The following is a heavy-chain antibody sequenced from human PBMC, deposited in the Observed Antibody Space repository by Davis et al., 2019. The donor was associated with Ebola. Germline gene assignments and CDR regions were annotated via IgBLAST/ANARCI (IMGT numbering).Heavy chain of an antibody. CDR1: GGSISSYY. J-gene: IGHJ6*02. V-gene: IGHV4-59*01. D-gene: IGHD6-6*01. Sequence: SETLSLTCTVSGGSISSYYWSWIRQPPGKGLEWLGYIYYSGSTNYNPSLKSRVTISVDTSKNQFSLKLSSVTAADTAVYYCARGPAYSSSSPYYYYGMDVWGQGTTVTVSS. CDR2: IYYSGST. CDR3: ARGPAYSSSSPYYYYGMDV.